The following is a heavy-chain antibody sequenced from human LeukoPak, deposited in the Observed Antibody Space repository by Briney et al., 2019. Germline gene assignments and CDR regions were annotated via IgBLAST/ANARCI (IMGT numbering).Heavy chain of an antibody. D-gene: IGHD1-26*01. V-gene: IGHV4-4*09. Sequence: PSETLSLTCAVYGGSFSGYYWSWIRQPPGKGLEWIGHISTSGSTNYNPSLKTRVTMSVDTSKNQFSLKLSSVTAADTAVYYCATDYSVGSTTIDLDYWGQGTLVTVSS. CDR3: ATDYSVGSTTIDLDY. CDR1: GGSFSGYY. J-gene: IGHJ4*02. CDR2: ISTSGST.